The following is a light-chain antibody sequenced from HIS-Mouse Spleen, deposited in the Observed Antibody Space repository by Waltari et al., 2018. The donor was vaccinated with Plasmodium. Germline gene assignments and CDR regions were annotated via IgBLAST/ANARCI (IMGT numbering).Light chain of an antibody. V-gene: IGKV3-15*01. CDR3: QQYNSYSWT. J-gene: IGKJ1*01. CDR2: GAS. Sequence: EIVMTQSPATLSVSPGERATLPCRASQSVSSNLAWYQQKPGQAPRLLIYGASTRATGIPARFSGSGSGTEFTLTISSLQPDDFATCYCQQYNSYSWTFGQGTKVEIK. CDR1: QSVSSN.